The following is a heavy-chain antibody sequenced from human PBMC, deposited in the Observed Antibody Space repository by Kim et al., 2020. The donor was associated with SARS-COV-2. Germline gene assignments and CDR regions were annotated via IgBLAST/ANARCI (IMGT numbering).Heavy chain of an antibody. CDR1: GGSISSSSYN. V-gene: IGHV4-39*01. Sequence: SETLSLTCTVSGGSISSSSYNWGRIRPPTGKGLEWIGSIYYSGSTYYNPSLKSRVTIAVDTSKNQFSLKLSSVTAADTAVYYCARTNTVDAFDIWGQGTMVTVSS. CDR3: ARTNTVDAFDI. J-gene: IGHJ3*02. CDR2: IYYSGST.